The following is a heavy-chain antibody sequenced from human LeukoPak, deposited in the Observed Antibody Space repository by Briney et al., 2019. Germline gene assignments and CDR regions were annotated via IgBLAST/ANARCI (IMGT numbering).Heavy chain of an antibody. Sequence: PGGSLRLSCAASGFTFSTYGMYWVRQAPGKGLDWVAVIWYDGSNKYYADSVKGRFTISRDNSKNTLYLQMNSLRAEDTAVYYCAKDSNPAGYYYIDVWGKGTTVTVSS. CDR3: AKDSNPAGYYYIDV. D-gene: IGHD1-14*01. CDR2: IWYDGSNK. CDR1: GFTFSTYG. V-gene: IGHV3-33*06. J-gene: IGHJ6*03.